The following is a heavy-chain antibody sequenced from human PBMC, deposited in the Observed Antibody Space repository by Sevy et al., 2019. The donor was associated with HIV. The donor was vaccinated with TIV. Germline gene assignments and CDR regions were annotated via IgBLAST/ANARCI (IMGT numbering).Heavy chain of an antibody. CDR3: AKASIEVAATTGGVFDY. V-gene: IGHV3-23*01. J-gene: IGHJ4*02. CDR1: GFTSSSYA. CDR2: ISESGAMT. Sequence: GWSLRLSCVASGFTSSSYAMSWVRQAPGKGLEWVSSISESGAMTYYADSVKGRFTISRDNSKSTLYLQMNILRAEDTAIYYCAKASIEVAATTGGVFDYWGQGTLVTVSS. D-gene: IGHD6-19*01.